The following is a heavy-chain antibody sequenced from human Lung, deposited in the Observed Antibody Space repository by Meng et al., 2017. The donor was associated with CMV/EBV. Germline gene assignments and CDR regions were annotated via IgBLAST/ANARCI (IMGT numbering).Heavy chain of an antibody. CDR2: ISWNSGSI. J-gene: IGHJ6*02. CDR1: GFTFDDYA. D-gene: IGHD4-23*01. Sequence: GGSLRLXCAASGFTFDDYAMHWARQAPGKGLEWVSGISWNSGSIGYADSVKGRFTISRDSAKNSLYLQMNSLRAEDTALYYCAKDIGFGGNSLYGTDVWGQGXTVTVSS. CDR3: AKDIGFGGNSLYGTDV. V-gene: IGHV3-9*01.